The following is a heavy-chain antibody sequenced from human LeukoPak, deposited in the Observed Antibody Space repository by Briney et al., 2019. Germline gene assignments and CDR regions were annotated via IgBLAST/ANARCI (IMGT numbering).Heavy chain of an antibody. CDR1: GYTLTELS. V-gene: IGHV1-24*01. Sequence: ASVKVSCKASGYTLTELSMHWVRQAPGKGLEWMGGFDPEDGETIYAQKFQGRVTMTEDTITNTAYMEVSSPRSEDPAVYYRATGVAGGNWFDPWGQGTLVTVSS. CDR2: FDPEDGET. D-gene: IGHD6-19*01. J-gene: IGHJ5*02. CDR3: ATGVAGGNWFDP.